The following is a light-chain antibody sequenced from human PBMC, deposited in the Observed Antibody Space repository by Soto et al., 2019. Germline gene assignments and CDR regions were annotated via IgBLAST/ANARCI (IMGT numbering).Light chain of an antibody. CDR3: SSYTSSSRYI. V-gene: IGLV2-18*02. CDR2: EVT. CDR1: SSDVGRYDR. J-gene: IGLJ1*01. Sequence: QSALTQPPSVSGSPGQSVTISCTGTSSDVGRYDRVSWYQQSPGTAPKLIIYEVTNRPSRVPDRFSGSKSGNTASLTISGLEAEDEADFYCSSYTSSSRYIFGTGTKVTVL.